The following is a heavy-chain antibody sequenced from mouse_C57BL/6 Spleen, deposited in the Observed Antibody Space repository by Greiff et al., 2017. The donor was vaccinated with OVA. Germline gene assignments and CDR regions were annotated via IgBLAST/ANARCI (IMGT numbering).Heavy chain of an antibody. CDR3: ARIWDEFDY. Sequence: VQLQQSGAELVKPGASVKLSCKASGYTFTSYWMHWVKQRPGQGLEWIGEIDPSDSYTNYNQKFKGKSTLTVDKSSSTAYMQLSSLTSEDSAVYYCARIWDEFDYWGQGTTLTVSS. V-gene: IGHV1-69*01. J-gene: IGHJ2*01. CDR1: GYTFTSYW. CDR2: IDPSDSYT. D-gene: IGHD4-1*01.